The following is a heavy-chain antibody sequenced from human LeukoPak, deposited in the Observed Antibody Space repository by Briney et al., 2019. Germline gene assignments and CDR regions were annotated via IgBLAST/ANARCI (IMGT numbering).Heavy chain of an antibody. CDR2: IYNSGST. CDR3: ARAPVPPLSSGSYPDGFYP. D-gene: IGHD6-19*01. J-gene: IGHJ5*02. Sequence: SETLSLTCTVSGGSISSGSYYWRWLRQPAGTGLEWIGRIYNSGSTNYNPSLKSRVTISVGTSKNQFSLKLNSVTAAAPAVYSRARAPVPPLSSGSYPDGFYPWGEGTLVTVSS. CDR1: GGSISSGSYY. V-gene: IGHV4-61*02.